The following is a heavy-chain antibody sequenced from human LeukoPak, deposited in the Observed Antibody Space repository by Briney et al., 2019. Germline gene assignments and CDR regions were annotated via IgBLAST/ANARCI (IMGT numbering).Heavy chain of an antibody. Sequence: SETLSLTCAVYGGSFSGYYWSWIRQPPGKGLEWIGEINHSGSTNYNPSLKSRVTISVDTSKNQFSLKLSSVTAADTAVYCCARARVNYNFWSGYSPALYYFDYWGQGTLVTVSS. CDR3: ARARVNYNFWSGYSPALYYFDY. J-gene: IGHJ4*02. D-gene: IGHD3-3*01. CDR1: GGSFSGYY. CDR2: INHSGST. V-gene: IGHV4-34*01.